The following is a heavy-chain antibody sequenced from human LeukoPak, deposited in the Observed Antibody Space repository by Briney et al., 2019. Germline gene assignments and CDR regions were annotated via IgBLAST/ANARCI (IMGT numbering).Heavy chain of an antibody. J-gene: IGHJ4*02. CDR3: AKVGYLWSFDY. V-gene: IGHV3-30*18. CDR1: GFTFSSYG. D-gene: IGHD2-8*01. CDR2: ISYDGSNK. Sequence: GGSLRLSCAASGFTFSSYGMHWVRQAPGKGLEWVAVISYDGSNKYYADSVKGRFTISRDNCKNTLYLQMNSLRTEDTAVYYCAKVGYLWSFDYWGQGTLVTVSS.